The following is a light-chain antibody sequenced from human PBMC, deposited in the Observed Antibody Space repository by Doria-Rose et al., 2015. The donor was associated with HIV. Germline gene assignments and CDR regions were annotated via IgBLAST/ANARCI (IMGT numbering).Light chain of an antibody. V-gene: IGKV1-39*01. CDR3: QQSYSTPLT. CDR2: AAS. CDR1: QSTGSF. J-gene: IGKJ4*01. Sequence: TQSPSSLSASVGDRVTITCRASQSTGSFLNWYQQKPGKAPKLLIYAASSSQNGDPSRFSGSGSGTDFTLTISSLQPEDFATYFCQQSYSTPLTFGGGTKVEIK.